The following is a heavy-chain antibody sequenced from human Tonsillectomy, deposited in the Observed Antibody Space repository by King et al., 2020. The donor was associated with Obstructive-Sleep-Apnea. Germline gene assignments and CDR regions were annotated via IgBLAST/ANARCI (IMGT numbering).Heavy chain of an antibody. Sequence: VQLVESGGGLVQPGRSLRLSCAASGFTFDDYAMHGVRQAPGKGLVWVSGISWNSVIIGYSDSGKGRFTISRDNAKNSLYLQMNSLRAEDTALYYCAKDVVVAASYAFDIWGQGTMVTVSS. V-gene: IGHV3-9*01. D-gene: IGHD2-15*01. CDR1: GFTFDDYA. J-gene: IGHJ3*02. CDR3: AKDVVVAASYAFDI. CDR2: ISWNSVII.